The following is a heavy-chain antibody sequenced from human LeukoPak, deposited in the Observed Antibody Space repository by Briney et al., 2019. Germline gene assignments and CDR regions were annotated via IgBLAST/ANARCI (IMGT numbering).Heavy chain of an antibody. D-gene: IGHD3-22*01. J-gene: IGHJ6*02. CDR2: ISWNSGSI. CDR1: GFTFDDYA. V-gene: IGHV3-9*01. Sequence: GRSLRLSCAASGFTFDDYAMHWVRQAPGKGLEWVSGISWNSGSIGYADSVKGRFTISRDNAKNSLYLQMNSLRAEDTAVYYCARDWAGYYDGGGYYYYYGMDVWGQGTTVTVSS. CDR3: ARDWAGYYDGGGYYYYYGMDV.